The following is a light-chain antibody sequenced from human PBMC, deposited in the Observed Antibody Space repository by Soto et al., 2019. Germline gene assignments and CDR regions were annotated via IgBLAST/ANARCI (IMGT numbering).Light chain of an antibody. CDR3: QQYGSSPLLT. Sequence: EIVLTQSPCTLSLSPGERATLSCRASQSVSSSYLACYQQKPGQAPRLHIYGASSRATGIPDRFSGSGSGTDFTLTISRLEPEDFAVYYCQQYGSSPLLTFGGGTKVDNK. CDR2: GAS. J-gene: IGKJ4*01. CDR1: QSVSSSY. V-gene: IGKV3-20*01.